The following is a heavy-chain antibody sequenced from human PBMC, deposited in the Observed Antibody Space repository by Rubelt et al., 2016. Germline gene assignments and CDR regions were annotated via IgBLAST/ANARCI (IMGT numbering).Heavy chain of an antibody. CDR1: GYTFTSYA. J-gene: IGHJ6*02. V-gene: IGHV1-2*02. CDR3: AREQLVPSGPYYYYGMDV. CDR2: INPNSGGT. D-gene: IGHD6-6*01. Sequence: QVQLVQSGSELKKPGASVKVSCKASGYTFTSYAMNWVRQAPGQGLEWMGWINPNSGGTNYAQKFQGRVTMTRDTFISTAYMELSKLRSDDTAVYYCAREQLVPSGPYYYYGMDVWGQGTTVTVSS.